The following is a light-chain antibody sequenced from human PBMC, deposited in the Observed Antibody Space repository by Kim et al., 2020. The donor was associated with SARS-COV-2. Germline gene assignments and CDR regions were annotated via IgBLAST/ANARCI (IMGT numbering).Light chain of an antibody. J-gene: IGKJ1*01. CDR3: QQSYRTPWT. Sequence: DIQMTQSPSSLSASVGDRVTITCRASQSIASSLNWYQQKPGTGPKLLIYGASSLLSGVPSRFSGSGSATDFTLTISSLHPEDFATYYCQQSYRTPWTFGPGTKVDIK. CDR1: QSIASS. V-gene: IGKV1-39*01. CDR2: GAS.